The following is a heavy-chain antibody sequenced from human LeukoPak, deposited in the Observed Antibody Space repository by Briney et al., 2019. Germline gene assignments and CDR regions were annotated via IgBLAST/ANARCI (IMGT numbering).Heavy chain of an antibody. J-gene: IGHJ5*02. Sequence: GASVKVSCKASGGTFSSYAISWVRQAPGQGLEWMGGIIPIFGTANYAQKFQGGVTITTDESTSTAYMELSSLRSEDTAVYYCAIEESSSQYYDFWSGYYPWGQGTLATVSS. CDR2: IIPIFGTA. D-gene: IGHD3-3*01. CDR3: AIEESSSQYYDFWSGYYP. V-gene: IGHV1-69*05. CDR1: GGTFSSYA.